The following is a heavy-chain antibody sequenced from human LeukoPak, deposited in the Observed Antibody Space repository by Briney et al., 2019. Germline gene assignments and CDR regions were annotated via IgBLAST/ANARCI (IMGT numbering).Heavy chain of an antibody. CDR1: GFTFSSYS. Sequence: GGSLRLSCAASGFTFSSYSMNWVRQAPGKGLEWVSYISSSSSYIYYADSVKGRFTISGDNAKNSLYLQMNSLRAEDTAVYYCARGAVTTPIHWGQGTLVTVSS. V-gene: IGHV3-21*05. CDR3: ARGAVTTPIH. D-gene: IGHD4-11*01. J-gene: IGHJ4*02. CDR2: ISSSSSYI.